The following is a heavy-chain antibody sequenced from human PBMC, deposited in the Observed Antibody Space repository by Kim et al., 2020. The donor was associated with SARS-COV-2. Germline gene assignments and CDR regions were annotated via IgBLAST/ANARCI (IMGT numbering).Heavy chain of an antibody. D-gene: IGHD6-19*01. J-gene: IGHJ4*02. V-gene: IGHV3-49*03. Sequence: GGSLRLSCTASGFTFGDYAMSWFRQAPGKGLEWVGFIRSKAYGGTTEYAASVKGRFTISRDDSKSIAYLQMNSLKTEDTAVYYCTRVPLIAAVAAFDYWGQGTLVTVSS. CDR2: IRSKAYGGTT. CDR3: TRVPLIAAVAAFDY. CDR1: GFTFGDYA.